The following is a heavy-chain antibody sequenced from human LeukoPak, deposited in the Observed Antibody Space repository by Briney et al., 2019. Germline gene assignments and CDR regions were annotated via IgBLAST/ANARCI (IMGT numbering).Heavy chain of an antibody. Sequence: GGSLRLSCAASGFTFSSHDMHWVRQAPGKGLEWVAAISYDGSKQLYADSVKGRFTLSRDNSKNTLNLQMNSLRDEDTAVYYCAKDGARYLLTYYFEYWGQGTLVTVSS. CDR3: AKDGARYLLTYYFEY. V-gene: IGHV3-30*18. J-gene: IGHJ4*02. CDR2: ISYDGSKQ. CDR1: GFTFSSHD. D-gene: IGHD3-9*01.